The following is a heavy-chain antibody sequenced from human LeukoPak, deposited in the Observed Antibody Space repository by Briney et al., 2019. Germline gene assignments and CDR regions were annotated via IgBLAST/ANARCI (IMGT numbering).Heavy chain of an antibody. CDR3: AREGGYVFDY. V-gene: IGHV3-53*01. CDR1: GFTVSRNY. D-gene: IGHD5-12*01. J-gene: IGHJ4*02. CDR2: IYSGGST. Sequence: GGSLRLSCAVSGFTVSRNYMSWVRQAPGKGLEWVSVIYSGGSTDYADSVQGRFTISRDNSKNTVYLQMNSLRPEDTAMYYCAREGGYVFDYWGQGTLVTVSS.